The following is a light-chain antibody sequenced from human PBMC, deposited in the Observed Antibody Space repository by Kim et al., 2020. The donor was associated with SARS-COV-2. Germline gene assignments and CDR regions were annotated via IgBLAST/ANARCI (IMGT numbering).Light chain of an antibody. CDR3: QSYDSNNHAV. CDR2: EDD. V-gene: IGLV6-57*02. J-gene: IGLJ2*01. CDR1: GGSIASNY. Sequence: KTVPIPCAGRGGSIASNYWQLCQQRPGSAPTTVIYEDDRRPSGVPDRFSGSIDSSSNSASLTISGLKTEDEADYYCQSYDSNNHAVFGGGTQLTVL.